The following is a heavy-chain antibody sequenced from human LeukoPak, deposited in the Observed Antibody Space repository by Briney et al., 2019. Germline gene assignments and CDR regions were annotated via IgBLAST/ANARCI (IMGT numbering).Heavy chain of an antibody. CDR3: ARSRGYDYYGGYWFDP. Sequence: SETLSLTCTGSGGSISSYYWSWIRQPPGQGLEWIGYIYYSGPINDNPSLKSRVTMSIDTSKNQLSLKLSSVTAADTAVYFCARSRGYDYYGGYWFDPWGQGTLVTVSS. CDR1: GGSISSYY. CDR2: IYYSGPI. V-gene: IGHV4-59*01. J-gene: IGHJ5*02. D-gene: IGHD5-12*01.